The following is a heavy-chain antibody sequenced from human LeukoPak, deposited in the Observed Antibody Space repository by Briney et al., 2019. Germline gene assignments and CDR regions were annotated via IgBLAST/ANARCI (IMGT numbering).Heavy chain of an antibody. D-gene: IGHD2-2*01. CDR2: IWYDGSNK. J-gene: IGHJ3*02. Sequence: GRSLRLSCAASGFTFSSYGMHWVRQAPGKGLEWVAVIWYDGSNKYYADSVKGRFTISRDNSKNTLYPQMNSLRAEDTAVYYCARPHLGYCSSTSCSGAFDIWGQGTMVTVSS. V-gene: IGHV3-33*01. CDR1: GFTFSSYG. CDR3: ARPHLGYCSSTSCSGAFDI.